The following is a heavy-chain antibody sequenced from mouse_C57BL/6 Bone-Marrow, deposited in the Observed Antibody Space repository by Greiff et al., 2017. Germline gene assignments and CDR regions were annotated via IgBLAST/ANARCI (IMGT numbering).Heavy chain of an antibody. CDR3: ARDDTTVVDY. D-gene: IGHD1-1*01. J-gene: IGHJ2*01. CDR2: IYPGNGDT. CDR1: GYTFTSYN. V-gene: IGHV1-12*01. Sequence: LQQSGAELVRPGASVKMSCTASGYTFTSYNMHWVKQTPRQGLEWIGAIYPGNGDTSYNQKFKGKATLTVDKTSIPAYLQLSSLTSEDSAVYFCARDDTTVVDYWGQGTTLTVSS.